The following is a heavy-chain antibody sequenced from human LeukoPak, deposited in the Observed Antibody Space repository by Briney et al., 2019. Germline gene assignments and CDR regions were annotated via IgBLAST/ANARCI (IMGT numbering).Heavy chain of an antibody. CDR1: GGSISSGDYY. D-gene: IGHD2-2*01. Sequence: PSETLSLTCTVSGGSISSGDYYWSWIRQPPGKGLEWIGYIYYSGSTYYNPSLKSRVTISVDTSKNQFSLKLSSVTAADTAVYYCARDIVVTPGPEFDPWGQGTLVTVSS. V-gene: IGHV4-30-4*08. J-gene: IGHJ5*02. CDR3: ARDIVVTPGPEFDP. CDR2: IYYSGST.